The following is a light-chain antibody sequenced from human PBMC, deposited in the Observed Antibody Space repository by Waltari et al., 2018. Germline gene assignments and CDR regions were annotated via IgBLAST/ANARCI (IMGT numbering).Light chain of an antibody. V-gene: IGLV1-44*01. CDR1: YSNIGSNN. Sequence: QSVVTKPPSVSGTPGQRVTISCSGSYSNIGSNNVNWYQQLPETAPKLLIYSNDRRPSGVPDRFSGSKSGTSASLGISGLQSEDEADYYCAAWDDSLNGHMVFGGGTKVTVL. J-gene: IGLJ2*01. CDR3: AAWDDSLNGHMV. CDR2: SND.